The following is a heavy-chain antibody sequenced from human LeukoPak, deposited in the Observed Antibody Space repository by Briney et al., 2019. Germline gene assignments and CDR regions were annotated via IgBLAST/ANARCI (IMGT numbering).Heavy chain of an antibody. CDR1: GGTFSNYA. J-gene: IGHJ3*02. Sequence: ASVKVSCKASGGTFSNYAISWVRQAPGQGLEWMGGIIPIFGTANYAQKFQGRVTMTRDMSTSTVYMELSSLRSEDTAVYYCARDSPYSSYAFDIWGQGTMVTVSS. CDR3: ARDSPYSSYAFDI. CDR2: IIPIFGTA. V-gene: IGHV1-69*05. D-gene: IGHD6-6*01.